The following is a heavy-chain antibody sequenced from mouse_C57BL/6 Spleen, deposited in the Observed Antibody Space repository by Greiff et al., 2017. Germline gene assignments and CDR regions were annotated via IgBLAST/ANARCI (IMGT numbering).Heavy chain of an antibody. D-gene: IGHD2-3*01. CDR3: ARRWLLREAWFAY. V-gene: IGHV1-50*01. CDR2: IDPSDSYT. J-gene: IGHJ3*01. Sequence: VQLQQSGAELVKPGASVKLSCKASGYTFTSYWMQWVKQRPGQGLEWIGEIDPSDSYTNYNQKFKGKATLTVDTSSSTAYMQLSSLTSEDSAVYYCARRWLLREAWFAYWGQGTLVTVSA. CDR1: GYTFTSYW.